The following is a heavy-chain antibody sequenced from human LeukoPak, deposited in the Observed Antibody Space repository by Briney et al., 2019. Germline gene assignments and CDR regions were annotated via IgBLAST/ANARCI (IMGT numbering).Heavy chain of an antibody. J-gene: IGHJ4*02. CDR3: ARDIGGSSTGWFDY. D-gene: IGHD6-19*01. CDR1: RFTLGNYA. V-gene: IGHV3-66*01. CDR2: IQSGGRT. Sequence: PGRSLRLSCAASRFTLGNYAMHWVRQAPGKGLEWGSVIQSGGRTYYADSVKGRFTISRDNSKNTLYLQMNSLRAEDTAVYYCARDIGGSSTGWFDYWGQGTLVTVSS.